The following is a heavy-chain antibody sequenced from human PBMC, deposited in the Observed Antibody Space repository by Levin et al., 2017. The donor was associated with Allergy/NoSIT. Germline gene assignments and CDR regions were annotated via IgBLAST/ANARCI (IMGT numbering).Heavy chain of an antibody. CDR3: SKALVGVTDS. Sequence: QPGGSLRLSCSASGFTFSSYIMNWVRRAPGKGLEWIASISGAGYDTYYTDSVKGRFTISRDNSKNTLYLQLNSLRADDTAMYYCSKALVGVTDSWGQGTLVTVSS. CDR1: GFTFSSYI. V-gene: IGHV3-23*01. CDR2: ISGAGYDT. D-gene: IGHD1-26*01. J-gene: IGHJ4*02.